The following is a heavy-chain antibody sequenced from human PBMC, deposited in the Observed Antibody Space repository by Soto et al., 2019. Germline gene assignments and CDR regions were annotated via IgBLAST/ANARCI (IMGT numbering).Heavy chain of an antibody. J-gene: IGHJ4*02. CDR1: GYIFSRNW. Sequence: PGESLKISCNDSGYIFSRNWIAWVRQMPGKGLEWMGVIFSGDSDTRFSPSFQGQVTISVDKSINTAYLQWSSLKASDTAMYYCARHYNGFDYWGQGTLVTVSS. V-gene: IGHV5-51*01. CDR3: ARHYNGFDY. CDR2: IFSGDSDT. D-gene: IGHD1-1*01.